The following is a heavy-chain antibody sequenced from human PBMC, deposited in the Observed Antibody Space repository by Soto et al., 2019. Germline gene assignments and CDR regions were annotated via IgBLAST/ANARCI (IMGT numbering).Heavy chain of an antibody. CDR1: GRSITSSIYY. CDR2: IYYSGRA. J-gene: IGHJ4*02. CDR3: ARSKSETTHDRSGYVDY. V-gene: IGHV4-39*01. Sequence: PSETLSLTCTVSGRSITSSIYYWGWIRQQPRKGLAWIGSIYYSGRAYYSPSLKSRVTISVDTSKNQFSLKLSSVTAAETAVFYCARSKSETTHDRSGYVDYWGQGTLVTVS. D-gene: IGHD3-22*01.